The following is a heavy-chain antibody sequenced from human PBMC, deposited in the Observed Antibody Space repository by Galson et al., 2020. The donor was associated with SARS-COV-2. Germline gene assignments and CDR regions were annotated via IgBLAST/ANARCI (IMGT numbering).Heavy chain of an antibody. CDR1: ISTSSYY. V-gene: IGHV4-39*01. D-gene: IGHD3-3*01. Sequence: ISTSSYYWCWIRQPPGKGLEWIGRIYYRGSTAYNPSLNSRVTISEDTSKNQFSLKLSSVTATDTAVYYCARRGEMVAWFYWGQGALVTVSS. CDR3: ARRGEMVAWFY. CDR2: IYYRGST. J-gene: IGHJ4*02.